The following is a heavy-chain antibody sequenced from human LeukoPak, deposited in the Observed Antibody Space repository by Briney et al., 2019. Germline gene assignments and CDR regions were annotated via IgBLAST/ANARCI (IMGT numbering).Heavy chain of an antibody. CDR2: MNPNSGNT. V-gene: IGHV1-8*03. Sequence: ASVKVSCKASGYTFTSYDINWVRQATGQGLEWMGWMNPNSGNTGYAQKFQGRVTITRNTSISTAYMELSSLRSEDTAVYYCARSGGRWLQFPAQRDAFDIWGQGTMVTVSS. CDR3: ARSGGRWLQFPAQRDAFDI. D-gene: IGHD5-24*01. J-gene: IGHJ3*02. CDR1: GYTFTSYD.